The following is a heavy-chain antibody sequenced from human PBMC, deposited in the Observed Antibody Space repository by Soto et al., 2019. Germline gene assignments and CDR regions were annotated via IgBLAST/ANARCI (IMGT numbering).Heavy chain of an antibody. J-gene: IGHJ4*02. CDR3: AKDRPRGCSGGSCYSGAQ. CDR2: ISGSGGST. V-gene: IGHV3-23*01. CDR1: GFTFSSYA. D-gene: IGHD2-15*01. Sequence: GSLRLSCAASGFTFSSYAMHWVRQAPGKGLEWVSGISGSGGSTNHADSVKGRFTISRDNSKKTLYLQMNSLRAEDTAVYYCAKDRPRGCSGGSCYSGAQWGQGTLVTVSS.